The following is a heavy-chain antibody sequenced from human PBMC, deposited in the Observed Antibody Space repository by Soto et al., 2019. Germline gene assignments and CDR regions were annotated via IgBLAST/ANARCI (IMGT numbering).Heavy chain of an antibody. D-gene: IGHD1-26*01. CDR1: GFTFTNYA. J-gene: IGHJ6*02. Sequence: EVQLLESGGGLVQPGGSLRLSCAASGFTFTNYAMSWVRQAPGKGLEWVSGLSGPGDTYYADSVKGRFTISRDNSKNTLYLQMSSLRAEDTAVYYCARVSLGASTITDYYYYGMDVWGQGTTVTVSS. CDR2: LSGPGDT. V-gene: IGHV3-23*01. CDR3: ARVSLGASTITDYYYYGMDV.